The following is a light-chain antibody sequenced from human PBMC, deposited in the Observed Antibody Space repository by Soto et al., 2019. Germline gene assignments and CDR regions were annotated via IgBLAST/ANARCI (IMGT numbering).Light chain of an antibody. CDR2: AAS. V-gene: IGKV3-20*01. J-gene: IGKJ2*01. CDR3: QHYGSSPYT. Sequence: EIVLTQSPGTLSLSPGERATLSCRASQSFSNTYLGWYQQKPGQAPRLLIYAASYRATGIPDRFSGSGSGTDFTLTISRLEPEDFAVYYCQHYGSSPYTVGQGTKLEIK. CDR1: QSFSNTY.